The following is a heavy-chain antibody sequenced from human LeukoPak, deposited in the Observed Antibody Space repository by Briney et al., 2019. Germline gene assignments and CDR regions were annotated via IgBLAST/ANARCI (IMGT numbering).Heavy chain of an antibody. D-gene: IGHD3-22*01. CDR2: IYTSVST. Sequence: PSQTLSLTCTVSGGSISSGSDYWSWIRQPAGKGLEWILGIYTSVSTNYNASLKSRVTISVDTSKNQFSLKMSSVTAADTAVYYCARKPYYDSSGRLIFDYWGQGSLVTVSS. J-gene: IGHJ4*02. CDR3: ARKPYYDSSGRLIFDY. V-gene: IGHV4-61*02. CDR1: GGSISSGSDY.